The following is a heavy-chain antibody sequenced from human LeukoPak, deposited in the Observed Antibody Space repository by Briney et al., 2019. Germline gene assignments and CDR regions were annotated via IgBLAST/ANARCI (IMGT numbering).Heavy chain of an antibody. Sequence: GGSLRLSCAASRFTFSTYAMSWVRQAPGKGLEWVSVISGAGGSTYYADSVKGRFTISRDNSKDTLYLQMNSLRAEDTAVYYCTRYNWNYGEADANYFDYWGQGTLVTVSS. D-gene: IGHD1-7*01. J-gene: IGHJ4*02. V-gene: IGHV3-23*01. CDR3: TRYNWNYGEADANYFDY. CDR1: RFTFSTYA. CDR2: ISGAGGST.